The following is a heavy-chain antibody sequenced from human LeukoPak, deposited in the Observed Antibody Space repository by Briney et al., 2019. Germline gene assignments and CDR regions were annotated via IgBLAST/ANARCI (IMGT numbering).Heavy chain of an antibody. CDR3: ARRTTGDDY. V-gene: IGHV3-48*03. CDR2: ISSSGLTI. J-gene: IGHJ4*02. CDR1: GFTFSNYE. Sequence: GGSLRLSCAASGFTFSNYEMNWVRQAPGRGLEWVSYISSSGLTIYYADSVKGRFTTSRDNAENSLYLQMNSLRAEDTAVYYCARRTTGDDYWGQGTLATVSS. D-gene: IGHD4-17*01.